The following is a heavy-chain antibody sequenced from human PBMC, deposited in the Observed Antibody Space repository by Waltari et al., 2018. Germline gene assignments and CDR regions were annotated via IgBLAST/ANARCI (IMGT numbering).Heavy chain of an antibody. V-gene: IGHV1-69*14. CDR2: VIPIVNTP. CDR1: GGTSTSSA. CDR3: ATVVDSYYHYGMDV. J-gene: IGHJ6*02. D-gene: IGHD2-21*01. Sequence: QVQLVQSGAEVKKPGSSVKVSCKHSGGTSTSSAFNWVRQAPGQGLEGVGWVIPIVNTPNYGPKFQGRFTITADKSTSTAYMELRSLTSDDTAVYFCATVVDSYYHYGMDVWGQGTTVTVSS.